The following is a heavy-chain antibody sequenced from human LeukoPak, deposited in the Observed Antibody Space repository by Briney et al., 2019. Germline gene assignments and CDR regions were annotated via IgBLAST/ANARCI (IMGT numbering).Heavy chain of an antibody. CDR2: IYYSGST. J-gene: IGHJ4*02. CDR1: GRSISSSSYY. Sequence: SETLSLTCTVSGRSISSSSYYWGWIRQPRGRGLECIGSIYYSGSTCYNRSLKSRVTISVDTSKNQFSLKLNSVNTADTAVYYCARFSSIAAAFDDWGQGTLVTVSS. CDR3: ARFSSIAAAFDD. V-gene: IGHV4-39*01. D-gene: IGHD6-25*01.